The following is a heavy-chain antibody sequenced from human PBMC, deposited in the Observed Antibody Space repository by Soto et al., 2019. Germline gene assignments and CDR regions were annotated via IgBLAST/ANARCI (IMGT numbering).Heavy chain of an antibody. J-gene: IGHJ5*02. D-gene: IGHD6-13*01. V-gene: IGHV4-59*01. CDR3: ASGTLSTIAAPDA. CDR2: IYYTGGT. Sequence: SETLSLTGNVSGVTIRGYYWDWIRQPPGKTLESIGSIYYTGGTNYNPCLKSRVTISVDTSKNHFSQKFKALTAADTAVYYCASGTLSTIAAPDAWGQGTLVTVSS. CDR1: GVTIRGYY.